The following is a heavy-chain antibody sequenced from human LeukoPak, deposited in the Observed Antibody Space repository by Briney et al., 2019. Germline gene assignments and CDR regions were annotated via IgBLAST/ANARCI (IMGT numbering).Heavy chain of an antibody. J-gene: IGHJ4*02. Sequence: PSETLSLTCTVSGGSISSSSLYWGWIRQPPGKGLEWIGSIYYSGSTYFNPSLKSRLTISIDTSKTQFSLKLSSVTAADTAVYYCARHWQSAPFDYWGQGTLVTVSS. V-gene: IGHV4-39*01. CDR1: GGSISSSSLY. CDR2: IYYSGST. CDR3: ARHWQSAPFDY. D-gene: IGHD6-25*01.